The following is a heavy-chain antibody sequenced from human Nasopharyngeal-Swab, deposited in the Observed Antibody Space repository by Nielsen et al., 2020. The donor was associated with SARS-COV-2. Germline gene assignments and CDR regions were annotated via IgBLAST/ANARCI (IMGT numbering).Heavy chain of an antibody. D-gene: IGHD6-13*01. CDR1: GFTFSSYA. Sequence: GGSLRLSCAASGFTFSSYAMSWVRQAPGKGLEWVSAISGSGGSTYYADSVKGRFTISRDNSKNTPYLQMNSLRAEDTAVYYCAKDLPKQQLAQYYYYGMDVWAKGPRSPSP. V-gene: IGHV3-23*01. CDR2: ISGSGGST. J-gene: IGHJ6*02. CDR3: AKDLPKQQLAQYYYYGMDV.